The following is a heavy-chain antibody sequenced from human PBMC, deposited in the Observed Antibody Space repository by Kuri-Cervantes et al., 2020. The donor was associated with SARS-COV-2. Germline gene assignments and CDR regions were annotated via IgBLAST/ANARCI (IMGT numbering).Heavy chain of an antibody. CDR3: AKDNHYGSSGYQISAFAI. Sequence: LSLTCAASGFPFSSYGMHWVRQAPGKGLEWVAVISYDGSNKYYADSVKGRFTISRDNSKNTLYLQMNSLRAEDTAVYYCAKDNHYGSSGYQISAFAIWGQGTMVTVSS. J-gene: IGHJ3*02. CDR2: ISYDGSNK. D-gene: IGHD3-22*01. V-gene: IGHV3-30*18. CDR1: GFPFSSYG.